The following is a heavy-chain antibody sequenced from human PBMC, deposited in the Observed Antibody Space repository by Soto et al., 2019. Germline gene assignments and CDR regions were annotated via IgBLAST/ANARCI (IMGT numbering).Heavy chain of an antibody. V-gene: IGHV3-30-3*01. CDR3: ARDYQDIVLIPAARPSSSPSRYYYSGMDV. CDR2: ISYDGSNK. D-gene: IGHD2-2*01. Sequence: QVQLVESGGGVVQPGRSLRLSCAASGFTFSSYAKHWVRQAPGKGLEWVAVISYDGSNKYYADSVKGRFTISRDNSKNTLYLQMNSLRAEDTAVYYCARDYQDIVLIPAARPSSSPSRYYYSGMDVWGQGTTVTVSS. CDR1: GFTFSSYA. J-gene: IGHJ6*02.